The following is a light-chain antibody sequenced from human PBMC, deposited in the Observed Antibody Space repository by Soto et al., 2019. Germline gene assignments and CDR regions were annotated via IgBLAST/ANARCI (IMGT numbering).Light chain of an antibody. CDR2: EVN. V-gene: IGLV2-14*01. CDR1: SSDVGAYNF. Sequence: QSALTQPAAVSGSPGQSITISCTGTSSDVGAYNFVSWYQQHPGRAPKLIIYEVNHRPSGVSNRFSAAKSGNTASLTISGLQAEDEAQYHFASYATLNTLVVFGGGTKVTVL. J-gene: IGLJ2*01. CDR3: ASYATLNTLVV.